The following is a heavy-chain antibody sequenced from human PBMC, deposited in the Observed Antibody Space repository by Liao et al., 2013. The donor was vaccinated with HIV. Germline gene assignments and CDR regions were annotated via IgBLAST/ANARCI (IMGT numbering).Heavy chain of an antibody. J-gene: IGHJ4*02. CDR2: IYYSGST. V-gene: IGHV4-39*07. D-gene: IGHD1-1*01. CDR3: AREGTGLDY. CDR1: GGSISSSNYY. Sequence: QLQLQESGPGLVKPSETLSLTCTVSGGSISSSNYYWGWIRQPPGKGLEWIGSIYYSGSTYYNPSLKSRVTISVDTSKNQFSLRLSSVTAADTAMYYCAREGTGLDYWGQGTLVTVSS.